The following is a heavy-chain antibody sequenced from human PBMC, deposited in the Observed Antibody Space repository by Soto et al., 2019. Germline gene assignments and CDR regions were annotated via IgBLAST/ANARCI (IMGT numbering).Heavy chain of an antibody. Sequence: SETLSLTCTVSGGSISSGDYYWSWIRQPPGKGLEWIGYIYYSGSTYYNPSPKSRVTISVDTSKNQFSMKLSSVTAADTAVYYFARDVGYCSSTGCYASNWFDPWGQETLVTVSS. CDR2: IYYSGST. V-gene: IGHV4-30-4*01. D-gene: IGHD2-2*01. CDR3: ARDVGYCSSTGCYASNWFDP. CDR1: GGSISSGDYY. J-gene: IGHJ5*02.